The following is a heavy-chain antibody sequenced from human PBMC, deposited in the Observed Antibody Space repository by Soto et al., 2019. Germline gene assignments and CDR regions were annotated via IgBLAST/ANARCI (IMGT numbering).Heavy chain of an antibody. V-gene: IGHV3-74*01. CDR1: GFTFSSYW. CDR2: INSDGSST. D-gene: IGHD2-15*01. J-gene: IGHJ4*02. Sequence: GGSLRLSCAASGFTFSSYWMHWVRQAPGKGLVWVSRINSDGSSTSYADSVKGRFTIPRDNAKNTLYLQMNSLRAEDTAVYYCVRTSLVVAAATREDYWGQGTLVTVSS. CDR3: VRTSLVVAAATREDY.